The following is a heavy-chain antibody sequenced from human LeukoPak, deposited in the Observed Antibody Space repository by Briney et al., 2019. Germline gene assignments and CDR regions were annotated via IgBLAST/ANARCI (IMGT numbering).Heavy chain of an antibody. CDR1: GFTFSSYS. D-gene: IGHD6-19*01. J-gene: IGHJ4*02. CDR2: ISSSSSYI. Sequence: PGGSLRLSCAASGFTFSSYSMNWVRQAPGKGLEWVSSISSSSSYIYYADSVKGRFTISRDNAKNSLYLQMNSLRAEDTAVYYCARVTIAVAGNRKFDYWGQGTLVTVSS. V-gene: IGHV3-21*01. CDR3: ARVTIAVAGNRKFDY.